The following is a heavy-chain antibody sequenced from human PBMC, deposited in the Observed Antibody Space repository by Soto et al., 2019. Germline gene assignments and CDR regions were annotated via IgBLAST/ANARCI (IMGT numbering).Heavy chain of an antibody. V-gene: IGHV4-59*08. J-gene: IGHJ4*02. Sequence: QVQLQESGPGLVKPSETLSLTCTVSGGSISSYYWSWIRQTPGKGLEWIGYIFYFGSTNYNPSLRSRVTFSIDTSKNQLSLKLSSVTAADTAVYYCARHSPDFDWLSQFDYWGQGTLVTVSS. CDR1: GGSISSYY. D-gene: IGHD3-9*01. CDR2: IFYFGST. CDR3: ARHSPDFDWLSQFDY.